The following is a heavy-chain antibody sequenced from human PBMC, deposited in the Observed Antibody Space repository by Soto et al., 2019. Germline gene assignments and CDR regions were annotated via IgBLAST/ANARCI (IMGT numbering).Heavy chain of an antibody. CDR1: GYTFTDYY. J-gene: IGHJ4*02. Sequence: EASVKVSCKASGYTFTDYYMNWVRQAPGQGLEWMGVINPSGGYTTYGQRFLGRLSMTRDTSTNTVYMELSGLRFEDTAVYYCARGGSLVVVTAPFDYWGQGSLVTVSS. CDR2: INPSGGYT. D-gene: IGHD2-21*02. V-gene: IGHV1-46*03. CDR3: ARGGSLVVVTAPFDY.